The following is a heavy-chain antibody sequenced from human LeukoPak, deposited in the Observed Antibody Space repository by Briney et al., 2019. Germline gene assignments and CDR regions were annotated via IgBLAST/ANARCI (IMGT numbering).Heavy chain of an antibody. CDR1: NGSISISSYY. Sequence: SETLSLTCTVSNGSISISSYYWGWIRQPPGKGLEWIGSIYYSASTYYNPSLKSRVTISVDTSKTQFSLKLSSVTASDTAVYYYASSAEYYYYYMDVWGKGTTVTVSS. CDR3: ASSAEYYYYYMDV. V-gene: IGHV4-39*01. CDR2: IYYSAST. D-gene: IGHD1-14*01. J-gene: IGHJ6*03.